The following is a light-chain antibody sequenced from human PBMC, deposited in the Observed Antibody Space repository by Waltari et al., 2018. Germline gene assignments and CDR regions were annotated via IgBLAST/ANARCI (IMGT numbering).Light chain of an antibody. CDR2: RNN. Sequence: QSVLTQPPSASGTPGQRVTISCSGSSSNTGSNFVYWYQQLPGTTPKLLIYRNNQRPSGVPDRFSGSRSGTSASLAISGLQSEDEADYYCAAWDDSLSGPVFGGGTKLTVL. CDR3: AAWDDSLSGPV. CDR1: SSNTGSNF. V-gene: IGLV1-47*01. J-gene: IGLJ2*01.